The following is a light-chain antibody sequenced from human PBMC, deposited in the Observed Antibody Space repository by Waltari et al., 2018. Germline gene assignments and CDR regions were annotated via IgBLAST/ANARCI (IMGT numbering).Light chain of an antibody. CDR1: QSVSSSY. V-gene: IGKV3-20*01. Sequence: EYVLTQSPATLSLSPGERATLSCRVSQSVSSSYLAWYQQNPGQPPRLLIDGGSIRATGIPDRFSGSGSGTDFTLTISRLEPEDFAVYYCHQYGESPRAFGPGTKVEVK. CDR2: GGS. J-gene: IGKJ1*01. CDR3: HQYGESPRA.